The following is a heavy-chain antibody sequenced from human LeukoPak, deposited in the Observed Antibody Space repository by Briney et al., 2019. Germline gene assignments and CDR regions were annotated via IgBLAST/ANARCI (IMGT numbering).Heavy chain of an antibody. J-gene: IGHJ4*02. V-gene: IGHV3-23*01. D-gene: IGHD3-10*01. Sequence: GASLRLSCAASGFTFSSYAMSWVRRAPGKGLEWVSAISGSGGSTYYADSVKGRFTISRDNSKNTLYLQMNSLRAEDTAVYYCAKALEEYYYGSGSYYLNDYWGQGTLVTVSS. CDR2: ISGSGGST. CDR3: AKALEEYYYGSGSYYLNDY. CDR1: GFTFSSYA.